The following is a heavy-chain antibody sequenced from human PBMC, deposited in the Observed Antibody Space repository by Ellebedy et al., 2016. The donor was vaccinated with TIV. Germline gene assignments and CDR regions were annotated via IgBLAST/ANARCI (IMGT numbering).Heavy chain of an antibody. V-gene: IGHV4-39*01. J-gene: IGHJ5*02. CDR2: IYYTGST. Sequence: SETLSLTCTVSGDSISRSSYYWGWIRQPPGKGLEWIGSIYYTGSTDYNPSLKSRVAISADTSENQFSLRLSSVTAAGTAVYYCARWFGELLYVRWFDPWGQGTLVTVSS. CDR1: GDSISRSSYY. D-gene: IGHD3-10*01. CDR3: ARWFGELLYVRWFDP.